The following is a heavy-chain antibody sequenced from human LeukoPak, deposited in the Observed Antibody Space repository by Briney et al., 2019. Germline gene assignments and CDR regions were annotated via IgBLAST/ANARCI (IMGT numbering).Heavy chain of an antibody. Sequence: GASVKVSCKASGYTFTGYCMHWVRQAPGQGLEWMGIINPSGGNTSYAQKFQGRVTMTRDTSTSTVYMELSSLRSEDTAVYYCARAFPPRGYSYDVIDYWGQGTLVTVSS. J-gene: IGHJ4*02. V-gene: IGHV1-46*01. D-gene: IGHD5-18*01. CDR1: GYTFTGYC. CDR2: INPSGGNT. CDR3: ARAFPPRGYSYDVIDY.